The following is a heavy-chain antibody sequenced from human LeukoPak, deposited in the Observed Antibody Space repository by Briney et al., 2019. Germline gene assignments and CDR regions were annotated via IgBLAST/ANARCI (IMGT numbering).Heavy chain of an antibody. D-gene: IGHD2-2*02. CDR3: AKDRDPDIVVVPAAINGY. V-gene: IGHV3-23*01. CDR2: ISGSGGST. J-gene: IGHJ4*02. CDR1: GFTFSSYA. Sequence: PGGSLRLSCAASGFTFSSYAMSWVRQAPGKGLEWVSAISGSGGSTYYADSVKGRFTISRDNSKNTLYLQMNSLRAEDTAVYHCAKDRDPDIVVVPAAINGYWGQGTLVTVSS.